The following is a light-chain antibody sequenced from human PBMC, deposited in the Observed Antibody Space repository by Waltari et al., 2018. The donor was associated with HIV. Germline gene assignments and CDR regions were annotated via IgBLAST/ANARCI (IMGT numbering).Light chain of an antibody. CDR2: GAS. V-gene: IGKV3-15*01. CDR3: QQYNNWPPWT. CDR1: QSVGSY. J-gene: IGKJ1*01. Sequence: VMTQSPATLSVSPGGRATLSCRASQSVGSYLAWYQQKPGQAPRLLIYGASTRATGIPARFSGSGSGKEFTLTISSLQSKEFAVYYCQQYNNWPPWTFGQGTKVEIK.